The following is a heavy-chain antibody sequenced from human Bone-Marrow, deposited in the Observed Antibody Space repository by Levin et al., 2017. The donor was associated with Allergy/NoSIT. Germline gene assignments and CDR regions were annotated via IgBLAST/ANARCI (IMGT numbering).Heavy chain of an antibody. CDR3: ARYDYPVGTGGTEGEFDY. V-gene: IGHV4-31*03. D-gene: IGHD4/OR15-4a*01. CDR1: GGSISTGDYY. J-gene: IGHJ4*02. Sequence: PSETLSLTCTVSGGSISTGDYYWSWIRQHPGTGLEWIGYISYSGYTYYNPSLKSRITISVDTSTNQFSLKLSSVTAADTAVYYCARYDYPVGTGGTEGEFDYWGQGTLVTVSS. CDR2: ISYSGYT.